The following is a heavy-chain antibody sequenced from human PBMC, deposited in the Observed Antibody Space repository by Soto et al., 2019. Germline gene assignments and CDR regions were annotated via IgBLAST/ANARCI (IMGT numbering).Heavy chain of an antibody. V-gene: IGHV5-51*01. D-gene: IGHD1-26*01. CDR1: GYSFASYW. CDR2: IYAGDSDT. J-gene: IGHJ4*02. Sequence: EVQLVQSGAEVKKPGESLKISCKGSGYSFASYWIGWVRQMPGRGLEWMGIIYAGDSDTKYSPSFRGQVTISADKSISTAYLQWSSLKASDSAMYYCARVLIATPESLDFWGQGTLVTVSS. CDR3: ARVLIATPESLDF.